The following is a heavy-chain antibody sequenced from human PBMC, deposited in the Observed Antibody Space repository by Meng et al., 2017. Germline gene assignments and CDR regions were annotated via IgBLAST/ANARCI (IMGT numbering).Heavy chain of an antibody. CDR1: GYTFTSYD. J-gene: IGHJ6*02. Sequence: ASVKVSCKASGYTFTSYDINWVRQATGQGLEWMGWMNPNSGNTGYAQKFQGRVTMTRNTSISTAYMELSSLRSEDTAVYYCARGHSSSWYILSDNSEQDVWGQGTMVTVSS. CDR2: MNPNSGNT. D-gene: IGHD6-13*01. CDR3: ARGHSSSWYILSDNSEQDV. V-gene: IGHV1-8*01.